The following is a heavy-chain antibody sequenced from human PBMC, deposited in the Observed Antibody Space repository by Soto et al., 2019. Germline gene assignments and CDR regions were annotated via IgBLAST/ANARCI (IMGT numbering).Heavy chain of an antibody. CDR2: ISYTGTT. Sequence: QLQLRESGPGLVKPSETLSLTCSVSGDSIRSSVYYWDWIRQPPGKGLEWIGYISYTGTTSYNPSLKSRVTISVDPSNIQFSLTLSSVTAADTAVYYCARHTGQLSPFDTWGQGTLVSVSS. J-gene: IGHJ5*02. CDR3: ARHTGQLSPFDT. CDR1: GDSIRSSVYY. D-gene: IGHD2-2*01. V-gene: IGHV4-39*01.